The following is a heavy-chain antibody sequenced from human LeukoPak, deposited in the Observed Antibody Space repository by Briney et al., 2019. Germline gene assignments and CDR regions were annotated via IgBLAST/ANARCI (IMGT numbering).Heavy chain of an antibody. Sequence: SETLSLTCTVSGGSISSYYWSWIRQPPGKGLEWIGYIYYSGSTNYTPSLKSRVTISVDTSKHQFSLKLSSVTAADTAVYYCARANDYDDGDDAFDIWGQGTMVTVSS. CDR2: IYYSGST. D-gene: IGHD3-22*01. CDR3: ARANDYDDGDDAFDI. J-gene: IGHJ3*02. CDR1: GGSISSYY. V-gene: IGHV4-59*01.